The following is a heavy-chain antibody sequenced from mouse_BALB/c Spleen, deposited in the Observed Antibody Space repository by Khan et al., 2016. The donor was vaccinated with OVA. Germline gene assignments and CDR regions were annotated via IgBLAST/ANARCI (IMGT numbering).Heavy chain of an antibody. CDR1: GFSLTNYG. CDR2: MWSDGST. V-gene: IGHV2-6-1*01. J-gene: IGHJ4*01. Sequence: QVRLQQSGPGLVAPSQSLSITCTISGFSLTNYGIHWVRQPPGKGLEWLALMWSDGSTTYNSALKSRLTISKDKSKSQVFLKMNSIQTDDTAMYFCARQPYYHYNVMDYWGQGTSVTVSS. CDR3: ARQPYYHYNVMDY. D-gene: IGHD2-10*01.